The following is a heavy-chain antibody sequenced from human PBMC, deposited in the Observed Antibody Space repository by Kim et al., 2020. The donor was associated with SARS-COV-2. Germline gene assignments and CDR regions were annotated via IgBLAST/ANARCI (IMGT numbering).Heavy chain of an antibody. Sequence: SETLSLTCAVYGGSFSGYYWSWIRQPPGKGLEWIGEINHSGSTNYNPSLKSRVTISVDTSKNQFSLKLSSVTAADTAVYYCASSHGWAAPFGVKRRGWFDYWGQGTLVTVSS. V-gene: IGHV4-34*01. CDR1: GGSFSGYY. D-gene: IGHD6-6*01. CDR3: ASSHGWAAPFGVKRRGWFDY. J-gene: IGHJ4*02. CDR2: INHSGST.